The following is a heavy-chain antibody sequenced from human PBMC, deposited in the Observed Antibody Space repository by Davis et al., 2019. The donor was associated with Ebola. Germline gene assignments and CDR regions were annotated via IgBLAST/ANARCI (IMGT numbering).Heavy chain of an antibody. CDR1: GFTFSSYA. V-gene: IGHV3-30-3*01. CDR2: ISYDGSNK. D-gene: IGHD4-23*01. Sequence: GESLKISCAASGFTFSSYAMHWVRQAPGKGLEWVAVISYDGSNKYYADSVKGRFTISRDNSKNTLYLQMNSLRAEDTAVYYCAKDYRPSTVVTSDDAFDIWGQGTMVTVSS. CDR3: AKDYRPSTVVTSDDAFDI. J-gene: IGHJ3*02.